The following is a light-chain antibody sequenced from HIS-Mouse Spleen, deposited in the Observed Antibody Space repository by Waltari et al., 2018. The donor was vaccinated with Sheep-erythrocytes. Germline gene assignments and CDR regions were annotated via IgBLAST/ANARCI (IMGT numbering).Light chain of an antibody. V-gene: IGLV2-11*01. CDR1: SSDVGCYNY. CDR3: SSYAGSNNWV. J-gene: IGLJ3*02. Sequence: QSALTQPRSVSGSPGQSVTISCTGTSSDVGCYNYVPWYQHHPGKAPKLMISDVRKRPSGVPDRFSGSKSGNTASLTVSGLQAEDEADYYCSSYAGSNNWVFGGGTKLTVL. CDR2: DVR.